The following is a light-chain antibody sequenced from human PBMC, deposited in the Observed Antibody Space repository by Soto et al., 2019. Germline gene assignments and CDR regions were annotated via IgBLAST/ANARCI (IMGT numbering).Light chain of an antibody. CDR3: LQYGSSPLT. V-gene: IGKV3-20*01. J-gene: IGKJ4*01. CDR2: GES. Sequence: EIVLTQSPGTLSLSPGERATLSCRASQSVSSSYLAWYQQKPGQAPRLLIYGESSRATGIPDRISGSGSGTDFTFTISRLEPEDFAVYYCLQYGSSPLTFGGGTKVEIK. CDR1: QSVSSSY.